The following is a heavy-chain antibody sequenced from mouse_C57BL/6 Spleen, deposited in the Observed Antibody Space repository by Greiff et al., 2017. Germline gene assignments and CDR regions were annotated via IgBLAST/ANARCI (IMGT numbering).Heavy chain of an antibody. D-gene: IGHD1-1*01. Sequence: VQLQQPGAELVRPGASVKLSCTASGFNIKDYYMHWVKQRPEQGLEWIGRIDPEDGDPEYAPKFQGKATMTADTSSNTAYLQLSSLTSEDTAVYYCTTAFITTVVEGFAYWGQGTLVTVSA. V-gene: IGHV14-1*01. J-gene: IGHJ3*01. CDR1: GFNIKDYY. CDR3: TTAFITTVVEGFAY. CDR2: IDPEDGDP.